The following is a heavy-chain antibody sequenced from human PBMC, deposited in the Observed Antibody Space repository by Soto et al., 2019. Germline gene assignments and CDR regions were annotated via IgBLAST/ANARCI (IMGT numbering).Heavy chain of an antibody. CDR2: IIPIFGTA. Sequence: GASVKISCKASGGTFSRYAISWERQAPGQGLEWMRGIIPIFGTANYAQKFQGRVTITADESTSTAYMELSSLRSEDTAVYYRARNGRSGYSGYDPDYWGQGTLVTVSS. CDR3: ARNGRSGYSGYDPDY. D-gene: IGHD5-12*01. V-gene: IGHV1-69*13. CDR1: GGTFSRYA. J-gene: IGHJ4*02.